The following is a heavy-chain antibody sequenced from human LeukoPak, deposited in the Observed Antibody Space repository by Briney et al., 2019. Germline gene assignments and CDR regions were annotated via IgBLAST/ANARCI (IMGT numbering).Heavy chain of an antibody. J-gene: IGHJ4*02. CDR1: GFTFSDYY. CDR3: ARDRYSYGYKPYDY. D-gene: IGHD5-18*01. Sequence: NPGGSLRLSCAASGFTFSDYYMSWIRQAPGKGLEWVSYISSSGSTIYYADSVKGRFTISRDNAKNSLYLQMNSLRAEDTAVYYCARDRYSYGYKPYDYRGQGTLVTVSS. CDR2: ISSSGSTI. V-gene: IGHV3-11*04.